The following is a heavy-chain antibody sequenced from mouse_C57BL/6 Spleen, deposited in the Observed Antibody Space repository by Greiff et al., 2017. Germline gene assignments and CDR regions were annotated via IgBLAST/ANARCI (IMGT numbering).Heavy chain of an antibody. CDR3: ASYDGRAWFAY. V-gene: IGHV5-6*01. CDR1: GFTFSSYG. CDR2: ISSGGSYT. Sequence: VKLMESGGDLVKPGGSLKLSCAASGFTFSSYGMSWVRQTPDKRLEWVATISSGGSYTYYPDSLKGRFPISRDNAKNTLYLQMSSLKSEDTAMYYCASYDGRAWFAYWGQGTLVTVSA. J-gene: IGHJ3*01. D-gene: IGHD2-12*01.